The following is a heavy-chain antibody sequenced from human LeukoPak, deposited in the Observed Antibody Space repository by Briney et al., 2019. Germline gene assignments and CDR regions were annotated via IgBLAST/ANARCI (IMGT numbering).Heavy chain of an antibody. V-gene: IGHV3-7*01. CDR2: IKQDGSEK. CDR3: AELGITMIGRV. D-gene: IGHD3-10*02. CDR1: GFTFSSYW. Sequence: GGSLRLSCVASGFTFSSYWMSWVRQAPGKGLECVADIKQDGSEKYYVDSVKGRFTISRDNAKNSLYLQMNSLRAEDTAVYYCAELGITMIGRVWGKGTTVIISS. J-gene: IGHJ6*04.